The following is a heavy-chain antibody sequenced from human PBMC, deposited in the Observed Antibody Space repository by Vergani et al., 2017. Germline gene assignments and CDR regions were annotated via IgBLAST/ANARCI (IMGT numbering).Heavy chain of an antibody. J-gene: IGHJ6*03. CDR1: GGTFSSYA. V-gene: IGHV1-69*01. Sequence: QVQLVQSGAEVKKPGSSVKVPCKASGGTFSSYAISWVRQAPGQGLEWMGGIIPIFGTANYAQKFQGRVTITADESTSTAYMELSSLRSEDTAVYDCARGQGNSPGGSXVFRAYCYYCYMDVWGKG. D-gene: IGHD4-23*01. CDR3: ARGQGNSPGGSXVFRAYCYYCYMDV. CDR2: IIPIFGTA.